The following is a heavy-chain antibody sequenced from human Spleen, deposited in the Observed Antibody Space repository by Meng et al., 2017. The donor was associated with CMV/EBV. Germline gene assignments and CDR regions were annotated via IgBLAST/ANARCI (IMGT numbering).Heavy chain of an antibody. CDR3: VRDRNYGVYLGSDY. V-gene: IGHV3-9*01. Sequence: LSLTCAASGFTFDDHAMHWVRQAPGKGLEWVSGISWNSGNMGYADSVKGRFTISRDNAKNSLYLQMDNLGTEDTALYYCVRDRNYGVYLGSDYWGQGTLVTVSS. D-gene: IGHD4-17*01. CDR2: ISWNSGNM. CDR1: GFTFDDHA. J-gene: IGHJ4*02.